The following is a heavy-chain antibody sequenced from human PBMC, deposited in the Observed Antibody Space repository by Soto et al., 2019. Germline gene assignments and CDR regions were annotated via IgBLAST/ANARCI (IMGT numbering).Heavy chain of an antibody. CDR2: VHYDGTKK. V-gene: IGHV3-33*01. CDR1: GFTFSSYV. D-gene: IGHD3-3*01. CDR3: ARESSSGFWSGPQAMDV. J-gene: IGHJ6*02. Sequence: QVQLVESGGGVVQPGTSLRLSCAPSGFTFSSYVMHWVRQAPGKGLEWVAVVHYDGTKKYYADSVRGRFTISRDNSENIRYLHMNSPRPDDTAVYFCARESSSGFWSGPQAMDVWGQGTTVTVAS.